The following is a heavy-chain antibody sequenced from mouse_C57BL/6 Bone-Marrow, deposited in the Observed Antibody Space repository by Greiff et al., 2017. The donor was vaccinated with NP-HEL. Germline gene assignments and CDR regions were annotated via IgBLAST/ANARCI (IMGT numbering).Heavy chain of an antibody. D-gene: IGHD1-1*01. CDR2: IYPGAGDT. Sequence: QVQLQQSGAELVKPGASVKISCKASGYAFSSYWMNWVKQRPGKGLEWIGQIYPGAGDTNYNGKFKGKATLTADKSSSTAYMQLSSLTSEDTAVYFCARSYYGGGYFDVWGTGTTVTVSS. V-gene: IGHV1-80*01. J-gene: IGHJ1*03. CDR1: GYAFSSYW. CDR3: ARSYYGGGYFDV.